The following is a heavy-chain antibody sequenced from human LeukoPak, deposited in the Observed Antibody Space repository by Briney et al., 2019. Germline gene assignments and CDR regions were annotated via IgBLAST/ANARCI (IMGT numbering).Heavy chain of an antibody. CDR3: ARTPDANWFDP. CDR2: IYHSGST. V-gene: IGHV4-38-2*01. CDR1: GYSISSGYY. Sequence: SETLSLPCAVSGYSISSGYYWGWIRQPPGKGLEWIGSIYHSGSTYYNPSLKSRVTISVDTSKNQFSLKLSSVTAADTAVYYCARTPDANWFDPWGQGTLVTVSS. J-gene: IGHJ5*02.